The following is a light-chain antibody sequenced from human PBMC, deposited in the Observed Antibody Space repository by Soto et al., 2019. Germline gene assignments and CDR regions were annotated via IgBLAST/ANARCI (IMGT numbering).Light chain of an antibody. J-gene: IGKJ3*01. Sequence: EIVLTQSPGTLSLSPGERATLSCRARQSISSTYLAWYQKKPGQAPRFLLYGAFNRATGISDRFSGSGSGTDFTLTISRLEPEDGAFYYCQQYGSSSFAFGPGTKVEIK. V-gene: IGKV3-20*01. CDR3: QQYGSSSFA. CDR1: QSISSTY. CDR2: GAF.